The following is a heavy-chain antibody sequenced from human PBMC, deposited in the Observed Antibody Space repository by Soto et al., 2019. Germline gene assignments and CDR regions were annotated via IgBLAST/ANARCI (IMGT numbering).Heavy chain of an antibody. CDR2: ISAYSGNT. V-gene: IGHV1-18*01. CDR1: DYTFTSYD. J-gene: IGHJ4*02. CDR3: AREGQTEYYFDY. Sequence: QVQLVQSGAEVKKPGASVKVSCKASDYTFTSYDISWVRQAPGQGLEWMGWISAYSGNTNYAQKFQGRVTMTTDTSTSTAYMALRSLRSDDTAVYYCAREGQTEYYFDYWGRGTLVTVSS.